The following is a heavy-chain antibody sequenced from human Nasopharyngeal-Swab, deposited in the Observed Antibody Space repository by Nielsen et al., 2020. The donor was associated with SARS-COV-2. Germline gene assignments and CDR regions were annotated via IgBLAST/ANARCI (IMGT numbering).Heavy chain of an antibody. CDR3: ARDGIAAAGTGFDY. Sequence: GESLKISCAASGFTFSSYSMNWVRQAPGKGLEWVSSISSSSSYIYYADSVKGRFTISRDNAKNSLYLQMNSLRAEDTAVYYCARDGIAAAGTGFDYWGQGTLVTVSS. J-gene: IGHJ4*02. CDR1: GFTFSSYS. D-gene: IGHD6-13*01. CDR2: ISSSSSYI. V-gene: IGHV3-21*01.